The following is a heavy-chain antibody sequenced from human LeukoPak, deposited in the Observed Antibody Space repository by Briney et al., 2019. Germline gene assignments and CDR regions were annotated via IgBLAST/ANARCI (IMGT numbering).Heavy chain of an antibody. CDR2: ISSSGSTL. V-gene: IGHV3-48*03. CDR3: ARRPNRIAATGIPFDY. D-gene: IGHD6-13*01. J-gene: IGHJ4*02. Sequence: GGPLRLSCAASGFTFSSYEMNWVRQAPGKGLEWVSYISSSGSTLYYADSVKGRFTISRDNAKNSLYLQMNSLRAEDTAVYYCARRPNRIAATGIPFDYWGQGTLVTVSS. CDR1: GFTFSSYE.